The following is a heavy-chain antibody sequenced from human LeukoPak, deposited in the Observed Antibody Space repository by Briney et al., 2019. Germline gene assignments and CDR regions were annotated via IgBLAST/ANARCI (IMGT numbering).Heavy chain of an antibody. Sequence: SVKVSCKASGGTFSSYSISWVRQAPGQGLEWMGGITPIFGTANYAQKFQGRVTITADESTSTAYMELSSLSSEDTAVYYCARSYDFWSGYYTPFDYWGQGTLVTVSS. CDR3: ARSYDFWSGYYTPFDY. J-gene: IGHJ4*02. D-gene: IGHD3-3*01. CDR2: ITPIFGTA. V-gene: IGHV1-69*13. CDR1: GGTFSSYS.